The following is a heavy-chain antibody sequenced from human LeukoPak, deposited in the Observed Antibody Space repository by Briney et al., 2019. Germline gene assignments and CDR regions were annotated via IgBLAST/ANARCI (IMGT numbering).Heavy chain of an antibody. CDR2: ISSSSGSI. CDR1: GSSFSVYS. J-gene: IGHJ4*02. V-gene: IGHV3-21*01. D-gene: IGHD3-22*01. Sequence: GGSLRLSCAASGSSFSVYSMNWVRQAPGKGLEWVSSISSSSGSIYYADSVKGRFTISRDNAKNSLYLQMNSLRAEDTAVYYCARDTYDSSGYYYQDYWGQGTLVTVSS. CDR3: ARDTYDSSGYYYQDY.